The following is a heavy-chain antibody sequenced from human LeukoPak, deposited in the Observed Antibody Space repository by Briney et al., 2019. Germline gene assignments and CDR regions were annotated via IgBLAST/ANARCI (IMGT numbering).Heavy chain of an antibody. CDR3: VRGFHSFDI. J-gene: IGHJ3*02. CDR1: GFTFSDHY. CDR2: SRNKVNSYTT. Sequence: PGGSLRLSCAASGFTFSDHYMDRVRQAPGKGLEWLGRSRNKVNSYTTQDAASVQGRFTVSRDASKNLLFLQMNSLKTDDTAVYYCVRGFHSFDIWGQGTMVTVSS. D-gene: IGHD1-26*01. V-gene: IGHV3-72*01.